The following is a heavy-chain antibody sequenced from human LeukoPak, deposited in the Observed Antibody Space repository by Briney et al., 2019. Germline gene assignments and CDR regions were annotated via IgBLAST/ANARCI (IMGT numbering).Heavy chain of an antibody. CDR3: ALAYCGGDCYWPNYFDY. CDR1: GGSFSGYY. CDR2: INHSGST. D-gene: IGHD2-21*02. J-gene: IGHJ4*02. Sequence: SETLSLTCAVYGGSFSGYYWSWIRQPPGKGLEWIGEINHSGSTNYNPSLKSRVTISVDTSKNQFSLKLSSVTAADTAVYYCALAYCGGDCYWPNYFDYWGQGTLVTVSS. V-gene: IGHV4-34*01.